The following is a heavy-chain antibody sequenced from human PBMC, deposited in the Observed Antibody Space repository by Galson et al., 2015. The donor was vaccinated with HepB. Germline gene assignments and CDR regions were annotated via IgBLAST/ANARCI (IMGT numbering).Heavy chain of an antibody. CDR3: ARAGDQELYYYYYMDV. Sequence: SVKVSCKASGGTFSSYAISWVRQAPGQGLGWMGGIIPIFGTANYAQKFQGRVTITADESTSTAYMELSSLRSEDTAVYYCARAGDQELYYYYYMDVWGKGTTVTVSS. J-gene: IGHJ6*03. D-gene: IGHD7-27*01. CDR2: IIPIFGTA. V-gene: IGHV1-69*13. CDR1: GGTFSSYA.